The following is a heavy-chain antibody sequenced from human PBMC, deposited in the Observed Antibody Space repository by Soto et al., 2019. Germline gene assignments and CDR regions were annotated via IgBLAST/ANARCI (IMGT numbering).Heavy chain of an antibody. CDR3: VKDISGRGSYYYYYGMDV. Sequence: EVQLLESGGGLVQPGGSLRLSCAASGFTFRSSAMSWVRLAPGKGLEWVSGISGSGTYAYYADSVKGRFTISRDNAKNSLSLQMNSLREEDTALYYCVKDISGRGSYYYYYGMDVWGQGTTVTVSS. D-gene: IGHD1-20*01. CDR2: ISGSGTYA. V-gene: IGHV3-23*01. J-gene: IGHJ6*02. CDR1: GFTFRSSA.